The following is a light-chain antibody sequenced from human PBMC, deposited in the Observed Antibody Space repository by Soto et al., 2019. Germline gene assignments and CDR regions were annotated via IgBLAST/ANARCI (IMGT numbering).Light chain of an antibody. Sequence: QTVVTQEPSFSVSPGGTVTLTCGLTSCSVSTRNYPSWYQQIPGQAPRTLIYNTNTRSSGVPDRFSGSILGNKAALTITGAQAEDESDYYCVPYVGSGIHWVFGGGTKLTVL. CDR2: NTN. J-gene: IGLJ3*02. CDR3: VPYVGSGIHWV. V-gene: IGLV8-61*01. CDR1: SCSVSTRNY.